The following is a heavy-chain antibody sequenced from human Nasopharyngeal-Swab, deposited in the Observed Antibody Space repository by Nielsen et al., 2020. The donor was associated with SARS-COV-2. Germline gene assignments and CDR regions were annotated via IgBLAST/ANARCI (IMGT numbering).Heavy chain of an antibody. J-gene: IGHJ2*01. Sequence: GESLKISCAASGFTFSGYAMSWVRRAPGKGLEWVSAIGGTGGSTYYADSVKGQFTISRDNSKNTLYLQMNSLRAEDTAVYYCAKDRGCSGGSCYVHWYFDLWGRGTLVTVSS. CDR2: IGGTGGST. D-gene: IGHD2-15*01. CDR1: GFTFSGYA. V-gene: IGHV3-23*01. CDR3: AKDRGCSGGSCYVHWYFDL.